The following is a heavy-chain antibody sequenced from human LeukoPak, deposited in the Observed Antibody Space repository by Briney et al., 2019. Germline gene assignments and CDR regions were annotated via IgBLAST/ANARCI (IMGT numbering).Heavy chain of an antibody. V-gene: IGHV3-21*04. J-gene: IGHJ4*02. CDR3: AKATIQQWLVKVDSFDS. D-gene: IGHD6-19*01. CDR2: ISTGSSYI. Sequence: GGSLRLSCAASGFTFSSYGMYWVRQAPGKGLEWVSSISTGSSYIYYADSLKGRFTISRDNSKNTLYLQMNSLRAEDTAIYYCAKATIQQWLVKVDSFDSWGQGILVTVSS. CDR1: GFTFSSYG.